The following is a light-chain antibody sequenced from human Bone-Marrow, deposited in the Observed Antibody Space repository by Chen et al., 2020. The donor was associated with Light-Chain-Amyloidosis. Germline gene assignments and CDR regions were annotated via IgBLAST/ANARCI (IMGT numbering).Light chain of an antibody. J-gene: IGLJ3*02. CDR1: SSNFGLNY. CDR3: AAWDDRLSGWV. V-gene: IGLV1-47*01. CDR2: STN. Sequence: QSVLTQPPSASGTPGQRVTISCAGSSSNFGLNYVYWYQQLPGTAPKLLIYSTNQRPSGVPDLFSVSKSGTSASLAISGLRSEDEADYYCAAWDDRLSGWVFCGGTKLTVL.